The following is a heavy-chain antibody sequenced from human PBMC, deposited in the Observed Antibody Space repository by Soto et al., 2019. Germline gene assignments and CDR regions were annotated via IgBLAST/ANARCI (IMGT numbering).Heavy chain of an antibody. Sequence: QVQLVESGGGVVQPGRSLRLSCAASGFPFTTYGMHWVREGPGKGLEWVAVISYDGSNRYYADSVKGRFTISRDNSKNTLYLQMNDLRPDDTALYYCFGGQYYIDYRGQGTLVNVSS. CDR1: GFPFTTYG. CDR2: ISYDGSNR. V-gene: IGHV3-30*03. D-gene: IGHD3-10*01. CDR3: FGGQYYIDY. J-gene: IGHJ4*02.